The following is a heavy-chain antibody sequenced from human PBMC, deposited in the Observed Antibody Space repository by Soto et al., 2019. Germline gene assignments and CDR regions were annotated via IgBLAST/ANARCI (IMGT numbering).Heavy chain of an antibody. CDR1: GGSFSGYY. V-gene: IGHV4-34*01. CDR2: IYYSGST. Sequence: SETLSLTCAVYGGSFSGYYWSWIRQPPGKGLEWIGSIYYSGSTYYNPSLKSRVTISVDTSKNQFSLKLSSVTAADTAVYYCASGGSYYDILTGYPRPYYYYYMDVWGKGTTVTAP. D-gene: IGHD3-9*01. J-gene: IGHJ6*03. CDR3: ASGGSYYDILTGYPRPYYYYYMDV.